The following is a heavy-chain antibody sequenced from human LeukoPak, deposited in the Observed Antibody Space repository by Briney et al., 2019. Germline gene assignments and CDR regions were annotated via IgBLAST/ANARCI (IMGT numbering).Heavy chain of an antibody. V-gene: IGHV3-33*01. J-gene: IGHJ4*02. Sequence: PGRSLRLSCAASGFTFSSYGMHWVRQAPGKGLEWVAVMWYDGSNKYYADSVKGRFTISRDNSKNTLYLQMNSLRAEDTAVYYCARDHDSGSYLDYWGQGTLVTVSS. CDR1: GFTFSSYG. CDR2: MWYDGSNK. D-gene: IGHD1-26*01. CDR3: ARDHDSGSYLDY.